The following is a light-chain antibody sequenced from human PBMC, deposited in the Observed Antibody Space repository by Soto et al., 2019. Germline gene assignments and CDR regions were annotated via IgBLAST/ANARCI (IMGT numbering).Light chain of an antibody. CDR2: DVS. V-gene: IGLV2-11*01. J-gene: IGLJ2*01. CDR1: SSDVGGYNY. Sequence: QSVLTQPRSVSGSPGQSVSMSCTGTSSDVGGYNYVSWYHQHPGKAPKLMIYDVSQRPSGFPDLFSGSKSGNTAYLTISGLQTEEEGEYYCGSYAGRFTLVFGGGTKLTVL. CDR3: GSYAGRFTLV.